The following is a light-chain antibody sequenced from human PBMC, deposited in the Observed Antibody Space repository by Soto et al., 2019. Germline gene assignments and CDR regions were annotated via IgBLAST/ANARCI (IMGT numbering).Light chain of an antibody. CDR1: SSDVGGFNY. J-gene: IGLJ1*01. Sequence: QSALTQPASVSGSPGQSITISCTGTSSDVGGFNYVSWYQQHPGKTPKLLIYEVRLRPTGVSDRFSGSKSGNTASLTISGLQAEDEADYYCSSYTSSSSWVFGTGTKLTVL. CDR2: EVR. V-gene: IGLV2-14*01. CDR3: SSYTSSSSWV.